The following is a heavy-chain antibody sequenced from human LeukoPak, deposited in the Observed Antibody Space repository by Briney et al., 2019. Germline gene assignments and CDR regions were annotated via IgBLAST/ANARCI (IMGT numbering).Heavy chain of an antibody. CDR1: GFTFSSYW. D-gene: IGHD3-22*01. CDR3: ARDPEYYDSSGYLGS. CDR2: INSDGSST. Sequence: GGSLRLSCAASGFTFSSYWMHWVRQAPGKGLVWVSRINSDGSSTSYADSVKGRFTISRDNAKNTLYLQMNSLRAEGTAVYYCARDPEYYDSSGYLGSWGQGTLVTVSS. J-gene: IGHJ5*02. V-gene: IGHV3-74*01.